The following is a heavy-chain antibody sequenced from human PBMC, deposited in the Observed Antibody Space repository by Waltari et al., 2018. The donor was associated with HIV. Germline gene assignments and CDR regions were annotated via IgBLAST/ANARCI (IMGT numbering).Heavy chain of an antibody. CDR3: ASSYTYVVWGAFDT. V-gene: IGHV4-39*02. CDR1: GGSIGSSSNF. J-gene: IGHJ3*02. CDR2: IYHDGSTQYDSS. D-gene: IGHD3-16*01. Sequence: QLRLQESGPGLVKPSETLSLTCNVSGGSIGSSSNFWGWISQAPGKGLEWIVSIYHDGSTQYDSSLKDSSLKSRVTIFLDTSRNLFSLELTSVTATDTAIYYCASSYTYVVWGAFDTWGQGTLVTVSS.